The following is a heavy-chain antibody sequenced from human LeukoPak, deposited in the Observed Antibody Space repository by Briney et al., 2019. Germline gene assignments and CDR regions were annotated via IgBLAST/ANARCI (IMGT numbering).Heavy chain of an antibody. J-gene: IGHJ4*02. D-gene: IGHD2/OR15-2a*01. CDR2: IWYDGSNK. CDR1: GFTFSSYG. V-gene: IGHV3-33*01. Sequence: GGSLRLSCAASGFTFSSYGMHWVRQAPGKGLEWVALIWYDGSNKYYTDSVKDRLTISRDNSKNTLYLQMNSLRAEDTAIYYCAREGPRGNSQFDYWGQGTLVTVSS. CDR3: AREGPRGNSQFDY.